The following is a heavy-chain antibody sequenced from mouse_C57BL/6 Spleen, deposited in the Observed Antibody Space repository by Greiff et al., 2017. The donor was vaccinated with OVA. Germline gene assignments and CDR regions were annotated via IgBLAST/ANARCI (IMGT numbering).Heavy chain of an antibody. D-gene: IGHD2-4*01. V-gene: IGHV1-64*01. J-gene: IGHJ3*01. CDR2: IHPNSGST. Sequence: VQLQQPGAELVKPGASVKLSCKASGYTFTSYWMHWVKQRPGQGLEWIGMIHPNSGSTNYNEKFKSKATLTVDKSSSTAYMQLSSLTSEDSAVYYCARYDYDYEGFAYWGQGTLVTVSA. CDR3: ARYDYDYEGFAY. CDR1: GYTFTSYW.